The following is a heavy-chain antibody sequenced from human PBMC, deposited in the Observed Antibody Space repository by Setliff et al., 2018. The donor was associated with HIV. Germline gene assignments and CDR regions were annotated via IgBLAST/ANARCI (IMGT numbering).Heavy chain of an antibody. CDR3: ARSYCSSTSCSYYFDY. CDR2: IFNSGTT. J-gene: IGHJ4*02. CDR1: GDSISSCISTHY. Sequence: SETLSLTCTVSGDSISSCISTHYCTWIRQPPGAGLEWIGYIFNSGTTNYNPSLKIRVTISLDTSKNQFSLKLSSVTAADTAVYHCARSYCSSTSCSYYFDYWGQGTLVTVSS. V-gene: IGHV4-61*01. D-gene: IGHD2-2*01.